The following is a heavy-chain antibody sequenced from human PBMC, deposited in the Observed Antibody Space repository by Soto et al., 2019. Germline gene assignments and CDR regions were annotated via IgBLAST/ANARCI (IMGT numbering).Heavy chain of an antibody. J-gene: IGHJ4*02. CDR2: VNHRGTT. D-gene: IGHD2-2*01. V-gene: IGHV4-34*01. Sequence: QVQLQQWGAGLLKPSETLSLTCAVYGGSFSGYYWTWIRQSPEKGLEWIGEVNHRGTTYYNPSLKTRVTIPVHTPKNQFPLKMSSVTAADTAVYYCARGIGYCSSINCYSSRRLRFDSWGQGTLVTVSS. CDR1: GGSFSGYY. CDR3: ARGIGYCSSINCYSSRRLRFDS.